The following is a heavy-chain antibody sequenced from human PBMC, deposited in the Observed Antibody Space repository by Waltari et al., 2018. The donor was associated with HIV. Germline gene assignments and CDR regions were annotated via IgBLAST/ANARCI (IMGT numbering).Heavy chain of an antibody. V-gene: IGHV3-23*01. Sequence: VQLLESGGGLVQSGGSLTLSCAASGFGFSSYAMIWVRQGPGKGVEWVSAIGGGGDRSYYVDSVKGRFTISRDNSKNTLSLQMNGLRAEDTAVYYCVKGGGYYDSTGNVPFDYWGQGSLVTVSS. D-gene: IGHD3-3*01. CDR1: GFGFSSYA. CDR3: VKGGGYYDSTGNVPFDY. J-gene: IGHJ4*02. CDR2: IGGGGDRS.